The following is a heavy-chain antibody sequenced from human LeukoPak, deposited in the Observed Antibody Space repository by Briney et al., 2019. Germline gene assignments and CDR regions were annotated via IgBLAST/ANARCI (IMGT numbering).Heavy chain of an antibody. J-gene: IGHJ4*02. Sequence: ASVKVSCKASGYTFTGYYMHWVRQAPGQGLEWMGWINPNSGGTNYAQKFQGRVTMTRDTSISTAYMELSRLRSDDTAVYYCARDPLYNWNYEAGDYWGQGTLVTVSS. CDR2: INPNSGGT. V-gene: IGHV1-2*02. CDR3: ARDPLYNWNYEAGDY. D-gene: IGHD1-7*01. CDR1: GYTFTGYY.